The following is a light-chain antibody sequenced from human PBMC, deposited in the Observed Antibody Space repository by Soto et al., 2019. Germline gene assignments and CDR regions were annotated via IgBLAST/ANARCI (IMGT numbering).Light chain of an antibody. V-gene: IGKV3-15*01. J-gene: IGKJ4*01. CDR3: QQDKNWPPLT. CDR1: QSVSYN. Sequence: EIVMTQSPATLSVSPGETATLSCRASQSVSYNLAWYQQKPGQGPRLLIYGAFSRATGIPVRFSGSGSGTEFTLTISSLQSEDFAVYYCQQDKNWPPLTFGGGTKVEIK. CDR2: GAF.